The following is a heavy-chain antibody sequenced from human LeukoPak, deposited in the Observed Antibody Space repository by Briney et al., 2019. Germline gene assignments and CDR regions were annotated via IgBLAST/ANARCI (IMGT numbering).Heavy chain of an antibody. CDR3: ARESYYDSSGYYNWFDP. Sequence: SETLSLTCTVSGGSISSYYWSWIRQPAGQGLEWIGRIYTSGSTNYNPSLKSRVTMSVDTSKNQFSLKLSSVTAADTAVYYCARESYYDSSGYYNWFDPWGQGTLVTVSS. V-gene: IGHV4-4*07. J-gene: IGHJ5*02. CDR2: IYTSGST. CDR1: GGSISSYY. D-gene: IGHD3-22*01.